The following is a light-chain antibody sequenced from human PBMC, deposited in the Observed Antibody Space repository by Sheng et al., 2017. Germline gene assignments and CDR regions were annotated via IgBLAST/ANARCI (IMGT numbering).Light chain of an antibody. CDR1: KLRSQY. J-gene: IGLJ1*01. V-gene: IGLV3-1*01. Sequence: SYELTQPPSVSVSPGQTATITCSGDKLRSQYVSWYQQRPGQSPVVVIHQDDKRPSGIPERFSGSNSGNTATLTISGTRAMDEADYYCQAWDSSTDYVFGTGTKVT. CDR2: QDD. CDR3: QAWDSSTDYV.